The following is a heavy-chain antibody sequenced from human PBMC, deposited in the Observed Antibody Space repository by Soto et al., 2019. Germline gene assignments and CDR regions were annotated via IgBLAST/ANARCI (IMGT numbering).Heavy chain of an antibody. CDR1: GFTFSSYA. CDR3: ALSQGFYDSSVYLSYYFDY. CDR2: ISSNGVST. D-gene: IGHD3-22*01. V-gene: IGHV3-23*01. Sequence: EVQLLESGGGMVQPGGSLRLSCAASGFTFSSYAMSWVRQAPGKGLEWVSSISSNGVSTYYADSVKGRFTISRDTSKNTLYLHMNSLRAEDTAVYYCALSQGFYDSSVYLSYYFDYWGQGTLVTVSS. J-gene: IGHJ4*02.